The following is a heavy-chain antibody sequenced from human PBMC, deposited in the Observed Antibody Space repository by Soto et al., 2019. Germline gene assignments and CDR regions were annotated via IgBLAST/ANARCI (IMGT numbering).Heavy chain of an antibody. D-gene: IGHD1-20*01. CDR1: GDSITSIYH. V-gene: IGHV4-38-2*01. CDR3: ARGTRALITSFFAY. Sequence: SETLSLTCAVSGDSITSIYHWAWIRQPPGRGLEWIGCVHESGSTYYNPSLRGRVIISVHTSKSQFSLSLRSATAADTATYYCARGTRALITSFFAYWGQGIPVTVSS. J-gene: IGHJ4*02. CDR2: VHESGST.